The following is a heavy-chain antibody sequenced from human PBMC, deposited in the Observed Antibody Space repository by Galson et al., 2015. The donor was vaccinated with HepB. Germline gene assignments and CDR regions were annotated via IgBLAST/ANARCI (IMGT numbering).Heavy chain of an antibody. CDR3: ARDRTYYDFWSGRNWFDP. CDR2: IWYDGSNK. D-gene: IGHD3-3*01. Sequence: SLRLSCAASGFTFSSYGMHWVRQAPGKGLEWVAVIWYDGSNKYYADSVKGRFTISRDNSKNTLYLQMNSLRAEDTAVYYCARDRTYYDFWSGRNWFDPWGQGTLVTVSS. CDR1: GFTFSSYG. V-gene: IGHV3-33*01. J-gene: IGHJ5*02.